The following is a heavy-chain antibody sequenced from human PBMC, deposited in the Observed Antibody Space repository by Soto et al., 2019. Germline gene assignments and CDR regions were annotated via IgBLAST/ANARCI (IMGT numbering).Heavy chain of an antibody. D-gene: IGHD1-26*01. CDR2: ISGSGDST. Sequence: GCCMRLSCAACGVSFWSYAVSWVRKAPGKGLEWVSAISGSGDSTFHANSVKGRFTISRDNSKNTLYLQLNSLRAEDTAVYYCAKGYGASSSPFDYRGQGTLVTVSS. CDR3: AKGYGASSSPFDY. J-gene: IGHJ4*02. CDR1: GVSFWSYA. V-gene: IGHV3-23*01.